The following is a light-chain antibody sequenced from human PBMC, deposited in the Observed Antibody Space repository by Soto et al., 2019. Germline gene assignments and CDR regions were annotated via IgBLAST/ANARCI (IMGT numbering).Light chain of an antibody. Sequence: DIQMTQSPSTLSASVGDRVTITCRASQSISSWLAWYQQKPGKAPKLLIYQASSLQSGIPARFSGSGSGTDFTLTISSLEPEDFAVYYCQQRSNWPPFTFGQGTRLEI. J-gene: IGKJ5*01. V-gene: IGKV1-5*03. CDR2: QAS. CDR3: QQRSNWPPFT. CDR1: QSISSW.